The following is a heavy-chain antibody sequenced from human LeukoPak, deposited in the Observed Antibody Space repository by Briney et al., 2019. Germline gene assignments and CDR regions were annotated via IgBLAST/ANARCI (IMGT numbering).Heavy chain of an antibody. CDR1: GFTFSDYY. D-gene: IGHD5-24*01. J-gene: IGHJ3*02. V-gene: IGHV3-11*04. CDR3: ARDHGDTPWAFDI. CDR2: ISSSDSTI. Sequence: GGSLRLSCAASGFTFSDYYMSWIRQAPGKGLEWVSYISSSDSTIYYADSGKVRFTISRDNAKNSLYLQMNSLRAEDRAVYYCARDHGDTPWAFDIWGQGTMVTVSS.